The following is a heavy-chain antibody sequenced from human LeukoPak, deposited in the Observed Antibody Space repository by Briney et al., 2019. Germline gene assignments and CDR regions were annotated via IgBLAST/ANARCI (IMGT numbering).Heavy chain of an antibody. J-gene: IGHJ4*02. V-gene: IGHV4-39*01. CDR1: GGSISSSSYY. Sequence: PSETLSLTCTVSGGSISSSSYYWGWIRQPPGKGLEWIESIYYSGSTYYNPSLKSRVTISVDTSKNQFSLKLSSVTAADTAVYYCARLGRIAVAAGCIDYWGQGTLVTVSS. D-gene: IGHD6-19*01. CDR3: ARLGRIAVAAGCIDY. CDR2: IYYSGST.